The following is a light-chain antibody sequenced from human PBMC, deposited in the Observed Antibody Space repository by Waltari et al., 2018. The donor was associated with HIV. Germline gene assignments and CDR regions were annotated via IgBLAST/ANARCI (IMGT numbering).Light chain of an antibody. CDR1: SNDVGGYNY. V-gene: IGLV2-14*03. J-gene: IGLJ2*01. Sequence: QSALTQPASVSGSPGQSFTISCTGTSNDVGGYNYVSWYQQHPGKVPKLMINDASNRPSGVSYRFSGSKVGNTASLTISGLQADDEADYYCSSYTSSTYVVFGGGTKLTVL. CDR2: DAS. CDR3: SSYTSSTYVV.